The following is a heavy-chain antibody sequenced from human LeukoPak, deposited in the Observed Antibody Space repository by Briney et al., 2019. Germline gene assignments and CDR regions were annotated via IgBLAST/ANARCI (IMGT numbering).Heavy chain of an antibody. J-gene: IGHJ3*02. V-gene: IGHV3-20*04. CDR1: GFTFDVYG. D-gene: IGHD6-19*01. Sequence: GGSLRLSCAASGFTFDVYGMSWVRQTPGKGLEWVSGIRWNGDNPGYADSVKGRFTISRDNSKNTLYLQMNSLRAEDTAVYYCAKDSSGWSPDAFGIWGQGTMVTVSS. CDR2: IRWNGDNP. CDR3: AKDSSGWSPDAFGI.